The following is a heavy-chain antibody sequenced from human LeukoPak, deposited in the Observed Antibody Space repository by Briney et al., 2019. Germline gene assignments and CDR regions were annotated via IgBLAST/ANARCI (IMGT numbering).Heavy chain of an antibody. CDR1: GFTFSSYA. V-gene: IGHV3-48*03. J-gene: IGHJ4*02. Sequence: PGASLRLSCEASGFTFSSYAMSWVRQAPGKGLEWVSYISSSGSTIYYADSVKGRFTISRDNAKNSLYLQMNSLRAEDTAVYYCARTQYYYGSGSPDYWGQGTLVTVSS. CDR3: ARTQYYYGSGSPDY. D-gene: IGHD3-10*01. CDR2: ISSSGSTI.